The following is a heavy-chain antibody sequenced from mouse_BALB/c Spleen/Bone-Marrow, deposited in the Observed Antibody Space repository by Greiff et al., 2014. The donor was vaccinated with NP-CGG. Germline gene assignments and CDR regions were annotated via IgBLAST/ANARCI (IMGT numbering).Heavy chain of an antibody. Sequence: QVQLKESGPGLVAPSQSLSITCTVSGFSLTSYGVHWVRQPPGKGLEWLGVKRAGGTTNYNSALMSRLSISRDNSKSQVFLKMNSLQTDDTAIYYCARTGAKDYFDYWGQGTTLTVSS. CDR1: GFSLTSYG. CDR3: ARTGAKDYFDY. J-gene: IGHJ2*01. D-gene: IGHD4-1*01. CDR2: KRAGGTT. V-gene: IGHV2-9*02.